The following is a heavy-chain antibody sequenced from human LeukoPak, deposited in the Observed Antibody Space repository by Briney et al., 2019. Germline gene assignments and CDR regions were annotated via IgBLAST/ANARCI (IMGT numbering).Heavy chain of an antibody. V-gene: IGHV4-59*01. CDR3: AREGGPYRPLDY. Sequence: SETLSLTCTVSGGSISSYYWSWIRQPPGRGLEWIGYIYYSGSTNYNPSLKSRVTISVDTSKNQFSLRLSSVTAADTAVYYCAREGGPYRPLDYSGQGTLVTVSS. CDR1: GGSISSYY. CDR2: IYYSGST. J-gene: IGHJ4*02.